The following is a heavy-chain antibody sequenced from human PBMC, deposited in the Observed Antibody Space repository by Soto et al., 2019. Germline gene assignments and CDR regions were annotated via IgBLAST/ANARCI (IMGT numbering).Heavy chain of an antibody. D-gene: IGHD4-4*01. CDR2: MNEDGSER. Sequence: HPGGSLRLSCAVSGFSFSSAWMTWIRQAPGKGLERVAIMNEDGSERYYVDSVKGRFTISRDNAKNALFLQMNSLSVEDTAVFFCARDRAYSRFDYWGQGSLVTVSS. V-gene: IGHV3-7*03. J-gene: IGHJ4*02. CDR3: ARDRAYSRFDY. CDR1: GFSFSSAW.